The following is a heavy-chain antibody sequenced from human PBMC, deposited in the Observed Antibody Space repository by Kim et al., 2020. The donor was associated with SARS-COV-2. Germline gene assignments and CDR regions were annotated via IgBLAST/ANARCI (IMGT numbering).Heavy chain of an antibody. D-gene: IGHD1-1*01. CDR2: SDSDGRSA. J-gene: IGHJ4*02. V-gene: IGHV3-74*01. CDR3: VRDAPEKPEPFDF. CDR1: GFTFIDYW. Sequence: GGSLRLSCAASGFTFIDYWIQWVRQAPGKGLVWVSRSDSDGRSADYADSVKGRFIISRDNAKNTVYLQMDSLRVEDTAVYYCVRDAPEKPEPFDFWGQGTLVTVS.